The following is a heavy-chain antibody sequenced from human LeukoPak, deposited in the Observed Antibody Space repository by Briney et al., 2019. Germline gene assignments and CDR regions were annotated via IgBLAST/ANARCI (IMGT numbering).Heavy chain of an antibody. Sequence: ASVKVSCKVSGYALTELSVHWVRQAPGKGLEWMGGFDPEDGETIYAQKFQGRVTMTEDTSTDTAYMELSSLRSEDTAVYYCATAVVERRGYYYYMGVWGKGTTVTVSS. D-gene: IGHD1-1*01. CDR2: FDPEDGET. V-gene: IGHV1-24*01. J-gene: IGHJ6*03. CDR1: GYALTELS. CDR3: ATAVVERRGYYYYMGV.